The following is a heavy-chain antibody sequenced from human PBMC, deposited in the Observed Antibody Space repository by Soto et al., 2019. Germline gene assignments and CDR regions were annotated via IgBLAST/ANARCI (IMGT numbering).Heavy chain of an antibody. CDR2: INAYNVYNGNT. D-gene: IGHD2-15*01. CDR1: GYTFTSFG. J-gene: IGHJ6*02. CDR3: AGARIFYCLDV. V-gene: IGHV1-18*01. Sequence: QVQLVQSGAEVKKPGASVKVSCKASGYTFTSFGISWVRQAPGQGLEWVGWINAYNVYNGNTNYVQNLQGRVTMTTDTSTSTAYMEPRSLRSDDTAVYYCAGARIFYCLDVWGQGTTVTVSS.